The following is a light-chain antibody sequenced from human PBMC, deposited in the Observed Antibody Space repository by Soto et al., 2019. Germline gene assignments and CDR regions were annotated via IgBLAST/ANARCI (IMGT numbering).Light chain of an antibody. Sequence: QSALTQPASVSGSPGQWITISCTGTSSDVGGYNYVSWYQQHPGKAPKLMIYEVSNRPSGVSNRVSGSKSGNTASLTISRLQAEDEADYYCSSYTSSSRVVFGGGTQLTVL. CDR3: SSYTSSSRVV. J-gene: IGLJ2*01. V-gene: IGLV2-14*01. CDR1: SSDVGGYNY. CDR2: EVS.